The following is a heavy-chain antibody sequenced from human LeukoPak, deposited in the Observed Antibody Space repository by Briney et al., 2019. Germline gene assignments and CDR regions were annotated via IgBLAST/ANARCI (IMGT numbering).Heavy chain of an antibody. V-gene: IGHV3-33*01. J-gene: IGHJ4*02. CDR3: ARAAYDNSGYLTL. CDR1: GFTFSSYG. D-gene: IGHD3-22*01. Sequence: GGSLRLSCVASGFTFSSYGMHWVRQAPGKGLEWVAVIWYDGTNKYYADSVKGRFTISRDSPKNTLYLQMNSLRAEDTAVYYCARAAYDNSGYLTLWGQGTLVTVSS. CDR2: IWYDGTNK.